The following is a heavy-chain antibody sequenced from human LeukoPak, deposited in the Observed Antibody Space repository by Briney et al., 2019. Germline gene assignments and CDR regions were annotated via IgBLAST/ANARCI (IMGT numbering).Heavy chain of an antibody. Sequence: ASVKVSCKASGYTFTEYAMHWVRLARGHGLECMGWINADSGNTESSQRFQGRLSITWDTSATTAYMELSSLTSEDTAVYYCARGGPNRSGWTLDYWGPGTLVTVSS. CDR2: INADSGNT. J-gene: IGHJ4*02. CDR3: ARGGPNRSGWTLDY. V-gene: IGHV1-3*01. D-gene: IGHD6-19*01. CDR1: GYTFTEYA.